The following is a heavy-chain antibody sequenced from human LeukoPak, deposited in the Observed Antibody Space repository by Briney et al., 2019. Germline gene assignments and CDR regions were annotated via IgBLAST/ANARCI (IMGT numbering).Heavy chain of an antibody. CDR2: INHSGST. V-gene: IGHV4-34*08. CDR3: ARYQLLQGLFDY. CDR1: GFTFSTAW. Sequence: GSLRLSCAASGFTFSTAWMNWVRQPPGKGLEWIGEINHSGSTSYNPSLKSRVTISVGTSKNQFSLKLSSVTAADTAVYYCARYQLLQGLFDYWGQGTLVTVSS. D-gene: IGHD2-2*01. J-gene: IGHJ4*02.